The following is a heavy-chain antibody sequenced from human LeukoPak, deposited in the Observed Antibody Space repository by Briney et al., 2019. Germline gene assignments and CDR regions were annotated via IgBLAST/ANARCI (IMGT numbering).Heavy chain of an antibody. D-gene: IGHD5-18*01. V-gene: IGHV3-53*01. CDR1: GFIVSSNY. J-gene: IGHJ4*02. CDR2: IYSGGST. CDR3: ARLDTAMVPSYFDY. Sequence: GGSLRLSCAASGFIVSSNYMSWVRQAPGKGLEWVSVIYSGGSTYYADSVKGRFTISRDNSKNTLYLQMNSLRAEDTAVYYCARLDTAMVPSYFDYWGQGTLVTVSS.